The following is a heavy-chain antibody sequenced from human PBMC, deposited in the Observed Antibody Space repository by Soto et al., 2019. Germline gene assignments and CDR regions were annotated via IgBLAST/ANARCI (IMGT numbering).Heavy chain of an antibody. CDR2: IYYSGST. CDR3: ARHLSWIQLWFDYDY. V-gene: IGHV4-39*01. Sequence: SETLSLTCTVSGGSISSSSYYWGWIRQPPGKGLEWIGSIYYSGSTYYNPSLKSRVTISVDTSKNQFSLKLSSVTAADTAVYYCARHLSWIQLWFDYDYRGQVTMVTVSP. CDR1: GGSISSSSYY. J-gene: IGHJ4*02. D-gene: IGHD5-18*01.